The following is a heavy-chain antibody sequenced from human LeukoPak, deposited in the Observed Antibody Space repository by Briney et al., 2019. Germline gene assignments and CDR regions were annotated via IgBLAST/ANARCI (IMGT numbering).Heavy chain of an antibody. V-gene: IGHV1-18*01. CDR3: ATEGGGGPTDYGDNVY. CDR2: ISPYKGNT. D-gene: IGHD4-17*01. Sequence: GASVKVSCKASGYTFTNYGITWVRQAPGQGLEWMGWISPYKGNTNYAQKVQGRVTMTTDTSTSTVYMELRSLRSDDTAVYYCATEGGGGPTDYGDNVYWGQGTLVTVSS. J-gene: IGHJ4*02. CDR1: GYTFTNYG.